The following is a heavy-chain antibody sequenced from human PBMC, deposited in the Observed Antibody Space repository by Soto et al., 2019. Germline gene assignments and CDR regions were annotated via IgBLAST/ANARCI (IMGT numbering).Heavy chain of an antibody. D-gene: IGHD5-12*01. J-gene: IGHJ4*02. CDR2: INPSGGST. CDR1: GYTITSYY. CDR3: ARDRRDGYNYGSLGY. Sequence: ASVKFSCTASGYTITSYYMHWVRQAPGQGLEWMGIINPSGGSTSYAQKFQGRVTMTRDTSTSTVYMELSSLRSEDRAVYYCARDRRDGYNYGSLGYWGQGTLVTVSS. V-gene: IGHV1-46*01.